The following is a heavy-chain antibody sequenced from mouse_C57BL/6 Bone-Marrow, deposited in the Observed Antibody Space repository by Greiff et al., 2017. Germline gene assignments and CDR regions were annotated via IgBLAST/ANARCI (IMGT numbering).Heavy chain of an antibody. CDR1: GYTFTSYD. V-gene: IGHV1-85*01. CDR3: ARWGYFDY. CDR2: IYPRDGST. J-gene: IGHJ2*01. Sequence: QVQLKESGPELVKPGASVKLSCKASGYTFTSYDINWVKPRPGQGLEWIGWIYPRDGSTKYNEKFKGKATLTVDTSSSTAYMELHSLTSEDSAVYFCARWGYFDYWGQGTTLTVSS.